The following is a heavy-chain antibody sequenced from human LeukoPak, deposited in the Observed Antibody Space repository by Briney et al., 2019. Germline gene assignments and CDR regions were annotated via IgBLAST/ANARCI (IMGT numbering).Heavy chain of an antibody. CDR2: IYYSGST. CDR1: GGXISSYY. V-gene: IGHV4-59*01. J-gene: IGHJ4*02. Sequence: PSETLSLTCTVSGGXISSYYCSWIWQPPGKGLEWIGCIYYSGSTTYNPSLKSRVTISVDTSKNQFSLKLSSVTAADTAVYYCARGWSSGWYRNDYWGQGTLVTVSS. D-gene: IGHD6-19*01. CDR3: ARGWSSGWYRNDY.